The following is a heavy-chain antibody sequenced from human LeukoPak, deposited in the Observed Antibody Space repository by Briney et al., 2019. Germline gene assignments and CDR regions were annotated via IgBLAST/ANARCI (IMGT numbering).Heavy chain of an antibody. D-gene: IGHD6-19*01. J-gene: IGHJ5*02. CDR3: ARHARFSSGYNWFDP. Sequence: SETLSLTCTVSGGSISSGDYYWSWIRQPPGKGLEWIGYIYYSGSTYYNPSLKSRVTISVDTSKNQFSLKLSSVTAADTAVYYCARHARFSSGYNWFDPWGQGTLVTVSS. V-gene: IGHV4-30-4*01. CDR1: GGSISSGDYY. CDR2: IYYSGST.